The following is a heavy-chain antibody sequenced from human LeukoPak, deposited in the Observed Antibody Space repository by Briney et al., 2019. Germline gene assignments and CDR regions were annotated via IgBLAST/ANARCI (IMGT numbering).Heavy chain of an antibody. Sequence: GRSLRLSCAASGFTFSSYSMNWVRQAPGKGLEWVSSISGSSSYIYYADSVKGRFTISRDNAKNSLYLQMNSLRAEDTAVYYCAELGITMIGGVWGKGTTVTISS. CDR1: GFTFSSYS. V-gene: IGHV3-21*01. J-gene: IGHJ6*04. CDR3: AELGITMIGGV. CDR2: ISGSSSYI. D-gene: IGHD3-10*02.